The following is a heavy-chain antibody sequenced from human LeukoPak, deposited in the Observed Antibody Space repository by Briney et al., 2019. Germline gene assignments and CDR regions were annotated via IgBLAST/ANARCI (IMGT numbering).Heavy chain of an antibody. Sequence: SETLSLTCTVSGGSMSGYYWSWIRQPPGKGLEWIGNIYFSGSTNYSPSLKRRVTISVDTSKKQISLRLSSVIAADTAVYYCARHVSLYGAIDYWGQGALVIVSS. D-gene: IGHD4-17*01. V-gene: IGHV4-59*08. CDR2: IYFSGST. J-gene: IGHJ4*02. CDR3: ARHVSLYGAIDY. CDR1: GGSMSGYY.